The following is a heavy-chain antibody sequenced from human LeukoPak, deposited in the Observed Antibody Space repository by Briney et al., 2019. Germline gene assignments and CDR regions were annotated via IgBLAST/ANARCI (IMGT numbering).Heavy chain of an antibody. CDR2: VRSDGGIK. V-gene: IGHV3-30*02. CDR3: ARGITFGGVPLLDY. Sequence: GGSLRLSCAASGFTFSNYGIHWVRQAPGKGLEWVAFVRSDGGIKYYADSVKGRFTISRDNSRTTVYLQMNSLRSEDTAVYYCARGITFGGVPLLDYWGQGTLVTVSS. D-gene: IGHD3-16*01. CDR1: GFTFSNYG. J-gene: IGHJ4*02.